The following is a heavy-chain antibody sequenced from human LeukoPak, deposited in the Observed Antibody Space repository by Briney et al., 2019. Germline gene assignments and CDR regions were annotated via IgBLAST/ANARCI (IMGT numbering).Heavy chain of an antibody. J-gene: IGHJ4*02. CDR2: ISSSGSTI. D-gene: IGHD3-16*01. CDR1: GFTFSDYY. CDR3: ARVTGRFDYVWGSYSGSYYFDY. Sequence: SGGSLRLSCAASGFTFSDYYMSWIRQAPGKGLEWVSYISSSGSTIYYADSVKGRFTISRDNSKNTLYLQMNSLRAEDTAVYYCARVTGRFDYVWGSYSGSYYFDYWGQGTLVTVSS. V-gene: IGHV3-11*04.